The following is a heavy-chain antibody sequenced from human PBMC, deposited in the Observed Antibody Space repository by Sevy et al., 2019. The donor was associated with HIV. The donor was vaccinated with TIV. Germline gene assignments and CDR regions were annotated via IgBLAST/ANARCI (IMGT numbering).Heavy chain of an antibody. CDR3: ARNTYYYDSTGYGAFDL. Sequence: GGSLRLSCVASGFTFSDYAMSWVRQPPGKGLEWVSSMNWKGDNTGYADSLKGPFTISSASNKDSLFLQINSLRVEDTALYYCARNTYYYDSTGYGAFDLWGQGTMVTVSS. CDR2: MNWKGDNT. CDR1: GFTFSDYA. V-gene: IGHV3-20*04. D-gene: IGHD3-22*01. J-gene: IGHJ3*01.